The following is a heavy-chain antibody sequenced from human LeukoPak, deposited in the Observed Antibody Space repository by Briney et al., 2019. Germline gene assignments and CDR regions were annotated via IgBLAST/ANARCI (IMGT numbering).Heavy chain of an antibody. CDR3: AREYYGSGSYYNVGY. Sequence: PGGSLRLSCAASGFTFDDYGMSWVRQAPGKGLEWVSGIYWNGGRTGYADSVKGRFTISRDNAKKSLYVQMNSLRAEDTALYYCAREYYGSGSYYNVGYWGQGTLVTVSS. J-gene: IGHJ4*02. CDR1: GFTFDDYG. D-gene: IGHD3-10*01. CDR2: IYWNGGRT. V-gene: IGHV3-20*04.